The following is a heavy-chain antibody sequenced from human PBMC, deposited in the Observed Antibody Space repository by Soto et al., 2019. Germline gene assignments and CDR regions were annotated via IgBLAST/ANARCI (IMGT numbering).Heavy chain of an antibody. CDR2: ISSSGDII. D-gene: IGHD3-22*01. Sequence: LRLSCAGSGFTFSDYYMSWIRQAPGKGLEWVSYISSSGDIIYYADSVKGRFTISRDNAKNSLYLQMNSLRAEDTAVYYCARDLGYYASDGYFDYWGQGTLVTVSS. CDR3: ARDLGYYASDGYFDY. J-gene: IGHJ4*02. V-gene: IGHV3-11*01. CDR1: GFTFSDYY.